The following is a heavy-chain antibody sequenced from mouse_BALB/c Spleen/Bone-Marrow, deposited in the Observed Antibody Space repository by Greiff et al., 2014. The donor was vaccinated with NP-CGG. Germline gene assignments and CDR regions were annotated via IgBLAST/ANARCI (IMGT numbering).Heavy chain of an antibody. D-gene: IGHD3-1*01. V-gene: IGHV1-9*01. CDR1: GYRFNSYW. CDR3: ARLGIRSFDY. Sequence: LQESGADLMKPGASVKISCKATGYRFNSYWIEWVKQRPGHGIEWIGEILPGSGSTNFNEKFKGKATFTAYTSSNTAYMQISSLTSEDSAVYYCARLGIRSFDYWGQGTTLTVSS. CDR2: ILPGSGST. J-gene: IGHJ2*01.